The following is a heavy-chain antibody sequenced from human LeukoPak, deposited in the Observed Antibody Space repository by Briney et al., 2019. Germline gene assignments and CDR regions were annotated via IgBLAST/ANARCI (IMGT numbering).Heavy chain of an antibody. J-gene: IGHJ4*02. CDR2: IYYSGST. D-gene: IGHD5-18*01. CDR1: GGSISSSSYY. CDR3: ARARVDTAMVWAIYFDY. Sequence: SETLSLTCTVSGGSISSSSYYWGWIRQPPGKGLEWIGGIYYSGSTYYNPSLKSRVTMSVDTSKNQFSLKLSSVTAADTAVYYCARARVDTAMVWAIYFDYWGQGTLVTVSS. V-gene: IGHV4-39*07.